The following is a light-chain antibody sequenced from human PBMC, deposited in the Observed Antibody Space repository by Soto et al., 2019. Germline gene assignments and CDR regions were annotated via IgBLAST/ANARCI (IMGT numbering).Light chain of an antibody. V-gene: IGKV3-15*01. CDR2: DTS. CDR3: QQYVHWPPGA. J-gene: IGKJ1*01. CDR1: QSVSSS. Sequence: EIVVTQSPATLSLSPGERVTLSCRAGQSVSSSLAWYQQRPGQAPRLLIYDTSTRAAGIAARFSGSGSGTEFTLTISSLQSEDSAVYYCQQYVHWPPGAFGQGTTVDIK.